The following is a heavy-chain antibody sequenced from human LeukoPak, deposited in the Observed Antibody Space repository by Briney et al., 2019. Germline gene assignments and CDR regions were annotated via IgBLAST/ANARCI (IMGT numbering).Heavy chain of an antibody. J-gene: IGHJ4*02. Sequence: SETLSLTCTVSGGSISSGYWSWIRQPPGKGLEWIGYIYYSGDTNYNPSLKSRVTISVDTSKNQFSLKLSSVTAADTAVYYCARSRYSYGLVDYWGQGTLVTVSS. CDR3: ARSRYSYGLVDY. CDR2: IYYSGDT. V-gene: IGHV4-59*01. D-gene: IGHD5-18*01. CDR1: GGSISSGY.